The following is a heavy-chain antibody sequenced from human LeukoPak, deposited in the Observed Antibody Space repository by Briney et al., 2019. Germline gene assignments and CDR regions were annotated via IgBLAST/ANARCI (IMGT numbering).Heavy chain of an antibody. V-gene: IGHV5-51*01. CDR1: GYSFTSYW. D-gene: IGHD6-6*01. Sequence: GGSLKISCKGSGYSFTSYWIGWVRQMPGKGLEWMGTIYPGDSDTRYSPSFQGQVTISADKSISTAYLQWSSLKASDTAMYYCARHMGSSSEPFDYWGQGTLVTVSS. CDR2: IYPGDSDT. J-gene: IGHJ4*02. CDR3: ARHMGSSSEPFDY.